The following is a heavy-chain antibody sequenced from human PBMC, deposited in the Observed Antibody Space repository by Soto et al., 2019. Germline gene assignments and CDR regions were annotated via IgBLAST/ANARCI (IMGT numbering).Heavy chain of an antibody. CDR3: ARSNSSVWYTFDH. D-gene: IGHD6-19*01. Sequence: GVSLKISCKGFGYHFIYYWIDWVRPMPAKGLEWVGIIYPGDSDTRYSPSFQGQVTISADKSISTAYLQWSSLKASDTAMYYCARSNSSVWYTFDHWGQGALVTVSS. CDR2: IYPGDSDT. V-gene: IGHV5-51*01. J-gene: IGHJ4*02. CDR1: GYHFIYYW.